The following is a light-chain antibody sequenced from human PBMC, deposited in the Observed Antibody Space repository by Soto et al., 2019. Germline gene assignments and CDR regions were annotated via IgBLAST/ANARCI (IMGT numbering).Light chain of an antibody. V-gene: IGLV2-8*01. CDR3: SSYAASNNLGV. CDR1: SSDVGGYNY. CDR2: EVS. J-gene: IGLJ2*01. Sequence: QSALTQPPSASGSPGQSVTISGIGTSSDVGGYNYVSWYQQHPGKAPKLMIYEVSKRPSGVPDRFSGSKSGNTASLTVSGLQTEDQADYYCSSYAASNNLGVFGGGTKLTVL.